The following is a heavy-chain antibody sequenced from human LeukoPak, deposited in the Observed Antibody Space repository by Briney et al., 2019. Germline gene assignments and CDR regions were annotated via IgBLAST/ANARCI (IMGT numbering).Heavy chain of an antibody. V-gene: IGHV4-39*07. CDR1: GGSISSSSYY. Sequence: KPSETLSLTCTVSGGSISSSSYYWGWIRQPPGKGLEWIGSIYYSGSTYYNPSLKSRVTISVDTSKNQFSLKLSSVTAADTAVYYCARWSTSENSGSYYEVKAGGLDAFDIWGQGTMVTVSS. J-gene: IGHJ3*02. CDR3: ARWSTSENSGSYYEVKAGGLDAFDI. CDR2: IYYSGST. D-gene: IGHD1-26*01.